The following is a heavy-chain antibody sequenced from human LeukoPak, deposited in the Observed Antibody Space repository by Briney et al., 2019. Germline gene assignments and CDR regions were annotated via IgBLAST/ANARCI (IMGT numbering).Heavy chain of an antibody. D-gene: IGHD6-19*01. CDR3: AKDPYNIEVANTNGGFDP. J-gene: IGHJ5*02. CDR2: ISGSGGRT. V-gene: IGHV3-23*01. Sequence: PGGSLRLSCAASGFTFSSYAMSWVRRAPGKGLKWVSSISGSGGRTYYADSVKGRFTISRDNSKNTLYLQMNSLRAEDTAVYYCAKDPYNIEVANTNGGFDPWGQGTLVTVSS. CDR1: GFTFSSYA.